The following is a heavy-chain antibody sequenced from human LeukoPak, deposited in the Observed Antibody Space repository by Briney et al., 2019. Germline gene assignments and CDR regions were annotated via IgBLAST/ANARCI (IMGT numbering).Heavy chain of an antibody. Sequence: ASVKVSCKASGGTFSSYAISWVRQAPGQGLEWMGGIIPIFGTANYAQKFQGRVTITTGESTSTAYMELSSLRSEDTAVYYCARVGGYEVFDYWGQGTLVTVSS. CDR2: IIPIFGTA. V-gene: IGHV1-69*05. J-gene: IGHJ4*02. CDR1: GGTFSSYA. CDR3: ARVGGYEVFDY. D-gene: IGHD5-12*01.